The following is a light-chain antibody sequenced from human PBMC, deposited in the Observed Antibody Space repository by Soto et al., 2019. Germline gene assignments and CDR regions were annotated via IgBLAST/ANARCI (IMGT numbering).Light chain of an antibody. CDR3: QQFGSPLT. CDR2: GTS. V-gene: IGKV3-20*01. Sequence: EIVLTQSPGTLSLSPGERATLSCRASQSVGSSYLAWYQQRPGQAPRLLIYGTSSRATGIPDRFSGSGSGTDFPLTISRLEPEDFAVYYCQQFGSPLTFGGGTKVDIK. CDR1: QSVGSSY. J-gene: IGKJ4*01.